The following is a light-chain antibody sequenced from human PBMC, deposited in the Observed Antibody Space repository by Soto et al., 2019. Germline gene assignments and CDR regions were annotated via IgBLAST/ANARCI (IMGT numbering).Light chain of an antibody. CDR2: GAS. Sequence: EFVLTQSPGTLSLSPGERATLSCRASQTVSNTYLAWYQQKSGQAPKFLIYGASNRATGIPDRFSGSGSGTDFTLTISRLEPEEFAVYYCQQYGTLPPTFGGGTKVEI. V-gene: IGKV3-20*01. CDR3: QQYGTLPPT. J-gene: IGKJ4*01. CDR1: QTVSNTY.